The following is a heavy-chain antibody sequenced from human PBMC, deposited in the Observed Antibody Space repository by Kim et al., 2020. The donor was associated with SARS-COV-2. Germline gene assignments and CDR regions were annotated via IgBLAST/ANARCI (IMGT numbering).Heavy chain of an antibody. J-gene: IGHJ4*02. CDR3: AREKQRGNSYGYEPGWGGPGYYLDY. CDR2: IIPIFGTA. D-gene: IGHD5-18*01. CDR1: GGTFSSYA. V-gene: IGHV1-69*13. Sequence: SVKVSCKASGGTFSSYAISWVRQAPGQGLEWMGGIIPIFGTANYAQKFQGRVTITADESTSTAYMELSSLRSEDTAVYYCAREKQRGNSYGYEPGWGGPGYYLDYWGQGTLVTVSS.